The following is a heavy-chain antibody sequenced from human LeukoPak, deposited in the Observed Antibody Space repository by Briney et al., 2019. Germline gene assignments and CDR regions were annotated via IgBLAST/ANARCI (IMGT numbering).Heavy chain of an antibody. Sequence: ASVKVSCKASGYTFTSYDINWVRQATGQGLEWMGWMNPNSGNTGYAQKFQGRVTITRNTSISTAYMELSSLRSDDTAVYYCARLRTTFDGKLNWFDPWGQGTLVTVSS. D-gene: IGHD2/OR15-2a*01. CDR2: MNPNSGNT. V-gene: IGHV1-8*03. J-gene: IGHJ5*02. CDR3: ARLRTTFDGKLNWFDP. CDR1: GYTFTSYD.